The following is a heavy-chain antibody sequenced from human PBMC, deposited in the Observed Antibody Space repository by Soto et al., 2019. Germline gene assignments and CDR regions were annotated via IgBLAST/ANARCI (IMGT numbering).Heavy chain of an antibody. J-gene: IGHJ4*02. D-gene: IGHD6-25*01. CDR1: AGSITDYY. CDR2: VYSGGSS. Sequence: PETLSLTCTAFAGSITDYYWRWIWQPPGMILEWSRFVYSGGSSNYNPSFKSRVTISLETPKNQFSLRLTSLTAADSAVYYCASTSRAAPGPRLDSWGQGSLLTASS. V-gene: IGHV4-59*01. CDR3: ASTSRAAPGPRLDS.